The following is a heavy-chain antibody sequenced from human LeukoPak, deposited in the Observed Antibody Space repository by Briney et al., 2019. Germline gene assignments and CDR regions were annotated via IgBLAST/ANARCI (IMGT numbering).Heavy chain of an antibody. Sequence: GSLRLSCAASGVNVRSSYMSWIRQTPGKGLEWVSIIYSDERTFYADSVKGRFTISRDNSKNTLYLQMNSLGAEDTAMYYCARDRNSAAHFGHWGQGTLVTVSS. CDR1: GVNVRSSY. J-gene: IGHJ5*02. CDR3: ARDRNSAAHFGH. D-gene: IGHD6-13*01. V-gene: IGHV3-66*01. CDR2: IYSDERT.